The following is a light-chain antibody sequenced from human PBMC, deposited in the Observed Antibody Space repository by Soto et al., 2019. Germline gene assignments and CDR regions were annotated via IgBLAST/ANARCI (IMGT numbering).Light chain of an antibody. CDR1: NIGSKR. V-gene: IGLV3-21*04. CDR2: YDS. Sequence: SYELTQPPSVSVAPEKTARLTCGGDNIGSKRVHWYRQKPGQAPVLVIYYDSDRPSGIPERFSGSNSGNTATLTLNRVEAGDEADYYCPVWDITTDHYVFGTGTKLTVL. CDR3: PVWDITTDHYV. J-gene: IGLJ1*01.